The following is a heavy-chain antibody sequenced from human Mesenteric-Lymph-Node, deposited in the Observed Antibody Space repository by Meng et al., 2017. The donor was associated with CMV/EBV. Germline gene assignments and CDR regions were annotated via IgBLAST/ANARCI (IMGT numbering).Heavy chain of an antibody. CDR1: GYTFTGYY. V-gene: IGHV1-2*02. CDR3: ASLSRGYRDTLDV. D-gene: IGHD3-3*01. Sequence: ASVKVSCKASGYTFTGYYMHWVRQAPGQGLEWMGWINPKSGDTSYAQKFQGRVTMTRDTSTTTAYMELSRLRSDDTAVYYCASLSRGYRDTLDVWGQGTVVTVSS. J-gene: IGHJ3*01. CDR2: INPKSGDT.